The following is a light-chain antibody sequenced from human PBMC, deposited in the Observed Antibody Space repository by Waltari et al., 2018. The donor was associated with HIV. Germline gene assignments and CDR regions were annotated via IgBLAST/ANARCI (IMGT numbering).Light chain of an antibody. CDR3: QQYYSTPRT. CDR2: WAS. Sequence: DIEMTQSPDSLAVSLGESATINCKSSQGVLYSSNNKNYLAWYQQKPGQPPKLLIYWASTRESGVPDRFSGSGSGTDFTLTISSLQAEDVAVYYCQQYYSTPRTFGQGTKVEIK. J-gene: IGKJ1*01. CDR1: QGVLYSSNNKNY. V-gene: IGKV4-1*01.